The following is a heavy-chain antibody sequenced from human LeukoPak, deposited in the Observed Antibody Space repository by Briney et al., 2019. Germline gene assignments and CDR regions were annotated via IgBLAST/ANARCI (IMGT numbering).Heavy chain of an antibody. Sequence: ASVKVSCKASGYTFTGYYMHWVRHGPGQGLEWMGWINPNSGGTSYAQTFQGRVTMTRDTSISTAYMVLSRLRSDDTAVYYCARGYCRGGSCYDGWFDPWGQGTLVTVSS. CDR2: INPNSGGT. V-gene: IGHV1-2*02. CDR1: GYTFTGYY. D-gene: IGHD2-15*01. J-gene: IGHJ5*02. CDR3: ARGYCRGGSCYDGWFDP.